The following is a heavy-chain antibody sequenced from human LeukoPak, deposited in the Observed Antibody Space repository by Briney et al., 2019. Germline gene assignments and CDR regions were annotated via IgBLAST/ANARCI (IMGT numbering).Heavy chain of an antibody. Sequence: SETLSLACTVSGGSISSYYGSWIRQPPGKGLEWIGYIYYSGSTGYNPSLKSRVTISVDTSKNQFSLKLSSVTAADTAVCYCARSYNSRGYYYYGMDVWGQGTTVTVSS. D-gene: IGHD3-22*01. CDR1: GGSISSYY. CDR2: IYYSGST. V-gene: IGHV4-59*01. CDR3: ARSYNSRGYYYYGMDV. J-gene: IGHJ6*02.